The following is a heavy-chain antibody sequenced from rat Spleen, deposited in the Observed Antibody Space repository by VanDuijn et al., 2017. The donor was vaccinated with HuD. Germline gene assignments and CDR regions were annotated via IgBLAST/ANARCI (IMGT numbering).Heavy chain of an antibody. J-gene: IGHJ2*01. CDR3: ARRARYFDY. CDR1: GFSLISNS. Sequence: QVQLKESGPGLVQPSQTLSLICTVSGFSLISNSEHWVRQPPGKGLEWMGVIWGNGNANYNSPLKSRLSISRDTSKSQVYLEMTSLQTEDTATYYCARRARYFDYWGQGVMVTVSS. V-gene: IGHV2-13*01. CDR2: IWGNGNA.